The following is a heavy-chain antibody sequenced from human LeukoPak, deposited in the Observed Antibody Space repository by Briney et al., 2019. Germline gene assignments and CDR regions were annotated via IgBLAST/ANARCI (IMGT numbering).Heavy chain of an antibody. CDR3: AHSRYGGMVRGVITNYFVP. J-gene: IGHJ5*02. CDR2: IYWDDDK. D-gene: IGHD3-10*01. CDR1: GFSLSTSGVG. Sequence: SGPTLVQPTQTLTLTCTFSGFSLSTSGVGVGWIRQPPGKALEWLALIYWDDDKRYSPSLKSRLTITKDTSKNQVVLTMTNMDPVDTATYYCAHSRYGGMVRGVITNYFVPWGQGTLVTVSS. V-gene: IGHV2-5*02.